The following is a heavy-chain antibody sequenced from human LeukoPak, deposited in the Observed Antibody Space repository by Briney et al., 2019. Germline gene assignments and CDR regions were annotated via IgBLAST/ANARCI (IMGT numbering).Heavy chain of an antibody. J-gene: IGHJ4*02. Sequence: AASVKVSCKASGGTFSSYAISWVRQAPGQGLEWMGRIIPILGIANYAQKFQGRVTITADKSTSTAYMELSSLRSEDTAVYCCARAVNGPSGYWGQGTLVTVSS. CDR1: GGTFSSYA. CDR2: IIPILGIA. D-gene: IGHD1-1*01. V-gene: IGHV1-69*04. CDR3: ARAVNGPSGY.